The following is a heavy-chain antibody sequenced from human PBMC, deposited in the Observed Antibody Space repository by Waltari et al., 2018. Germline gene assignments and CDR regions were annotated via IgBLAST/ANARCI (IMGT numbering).Heavy chain of an antibody. CDR1: GGSISSSSYY. CDR3: ARPRYCSSTSCPPQH. V-gene: IGHV4-39*01. D-gene: IGHD2-2*01. CDR2: IYYSGST. J-gene: IGHJ1*01. Sequence: QLQLQESGPGLVKPSETLSLTCTVSGGSISSSSYYWGWIRQPPGKGLEWIGSIYYSGSTYYNPSLKSRVTISVDTSKNQFSLKLSSVTAADTAVYYCARPRYCSSTSCPPQHWGQGTLVTVSS.